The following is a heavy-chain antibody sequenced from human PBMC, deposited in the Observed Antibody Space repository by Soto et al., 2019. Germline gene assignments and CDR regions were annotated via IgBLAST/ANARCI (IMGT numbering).Heavy chain of an antibody. CDR1: GGSISSYY. CDR3: ARVGGYCSSTSCPYYYYGMDV. Sequence: SETLSLTCTVSGGSISSYYWSWIRQPPGKGLEWIGYIYYSGSTNYNPSLKSRVTISVDTSKNQFSLKLSSVTAADTAVYYCARVGGYCSSTSCPYYYYGMDVWGQGTTVTVSS. D-gene: IGHD2-2*01. V-gene: IGHV4-59*01. CDR2: IYYSGST. J-gene: IGHJ6*02.